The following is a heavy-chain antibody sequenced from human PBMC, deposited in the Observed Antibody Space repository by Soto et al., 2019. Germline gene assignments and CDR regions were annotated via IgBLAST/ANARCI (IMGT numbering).Heavy chain of an antibody. D-gene: IGHD6-13*01. J-gene: IGHJ5*02. Sequence: ASVKVSCKASGYTFTSYGVSWVRQAPGQGLEWMGWISAYNGNTNYAQKLQGRVTMTTDTSTSTAYMELRSLRSDDTAVYHCARSARIAAAGTQWFDPWGQGTLVTVSS. CDR1: GYTFTSYG. CDR2: ISAYNGNT. V-gene: IGHV1-18*01. CDR3: ARSARIAAAGTQWFDP.